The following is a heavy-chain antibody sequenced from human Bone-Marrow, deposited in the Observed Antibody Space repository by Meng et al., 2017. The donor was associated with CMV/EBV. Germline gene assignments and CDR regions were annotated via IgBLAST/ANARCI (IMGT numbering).Heavy chain of an antibody. V-gene: IGHV3-7*01. Sequence: GESLKISCAASGFTFSNYWMSWVRQAPGRGLEWVANIKYDGSDKYYVHSVKGRFTISRDNAKNSLFLQMNNLRADDTAVYYCACCGVYYHNWGQGTLVTIYS. D-gene: IGHD1-26*01. CDR3: ACCGVYYHN. J-gene: IGHJ4*02. CDR2: IKYDGSDK. CDR1: GFTFSNYW.